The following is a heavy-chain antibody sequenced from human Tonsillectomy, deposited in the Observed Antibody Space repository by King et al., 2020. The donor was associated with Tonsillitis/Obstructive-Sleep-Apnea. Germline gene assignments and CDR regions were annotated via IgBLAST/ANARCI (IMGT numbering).Heavy chain of an antibody. CDR1: GFTFSTYD. J-gene: IGHJ4*02. D-gene: IGHD1-1*01. CDR2: ISCDGSNK. CDR3: AKDDPPSSFNYWNAALDY. V-gene: IGHV3-30*18. Sequence: VQLVESGGGVVQPGRSLRLSCAASGFTFSTYDMHGVRQAPGKGLEWVAVISCDGSNKYYADSVKGRCTISRDNSKNTLYLQMNSLRAEDTAVYCCAKDDPPSSFNYWNAALDYWGQGTLVTVSS.